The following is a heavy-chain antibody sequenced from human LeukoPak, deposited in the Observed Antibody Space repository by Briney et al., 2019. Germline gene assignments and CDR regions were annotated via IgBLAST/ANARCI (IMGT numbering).Heavy chain of an antibody. J-gene: IGHJ3*02. D-gene: IGHD4-17*01. CDR3: ARDPIYGDLDAFDI. CDR1: DYSIRSGFY. Sequence: SETLSLTCTVSDYSIRSGFYWGWIRQPPGKGLEWIGTIYHSGDTYYNPSLKSRVTISVDTSKNQFSLKLSSVTAADTAVYYCARDPIYGDLDAFDIWGQGTMVTVSS. V-gene: IGHV4-38-2*02. CDR2: IYHSGDT.